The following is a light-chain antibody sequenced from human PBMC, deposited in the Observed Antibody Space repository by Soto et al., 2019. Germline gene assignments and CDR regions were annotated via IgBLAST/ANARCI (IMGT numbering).Light chain of an antibody. V-gene: IGKV3-20*01. CDR2: GAS. Sequence: EIVLTQSPGTLSLSPGERATLCFRASQSVSSNYITWYQQKPGQAPRRLIFGASSRATGIPDRFSGSGSGTDFTLTISRLEPEDFAVYYCQQYGSSPSTFGQGTKVDIK. CDR3: QQYGSSPST. J-gene: IGKJ1*01. CDR1: QSVSSNY.